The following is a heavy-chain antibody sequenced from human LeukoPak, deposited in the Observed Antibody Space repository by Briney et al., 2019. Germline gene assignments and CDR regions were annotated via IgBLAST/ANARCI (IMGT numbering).Heavy chain of an antibody. CDR2: ISYDAKVT. V-gene: IGHV3-30*18. D-gene: IGHD3-10*01. Sequence: GGSLRLSCAASGFTFSNFGMHWVRQAPGKGLGWVAVISYDAKVTYYADSVKGRFTISRDNSKNTLYLQMTSLRGEDTALYYCAKERDYRVSTSCDYWGQGTQVTVSS. CDR3: AKERDYRVSTSCDY. CDR1: GFTFSNFG. J-gene: IGHJ4*02.